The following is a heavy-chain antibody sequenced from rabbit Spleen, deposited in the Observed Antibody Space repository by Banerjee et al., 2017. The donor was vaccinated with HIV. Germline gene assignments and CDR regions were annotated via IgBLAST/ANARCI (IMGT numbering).Heavy chain of an antibody. CDR3: ASDSGTSFSSYGMDL. J-gene: IGHJ6*01. CDR2: IGAGSGVT. CDR1: GFSFSSGYY. Sequence: QQLVESGGGLVKPGASLTLTCKASGFSFSSGYYMSWVRQAPGKGLEWIGCIGAGSGVTYYASWAKGRCTISKTSSTTVTLQMTSLTAADTATYFCASDSGTSFSSYGMDLWGPGTLVTVS. D-gene: IGHD8-1*01. V-gene: IGHV1S40*01.